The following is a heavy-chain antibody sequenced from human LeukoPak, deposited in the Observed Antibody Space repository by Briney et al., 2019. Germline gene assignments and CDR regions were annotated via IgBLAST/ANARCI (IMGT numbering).Heavy chain of an antibody. Sequence: SETLSLTCTVSGGSISSYYWSWIRQPPGKRLEWIGYIYYSGSTNYNPSLKSRVTISVDTSKNQFSLKLSSVTAADTAVYYCARGGATRGYNWFDPWGQGTLVTVSS. CDR3: ARGGATRGYNWFDP. J-gene: IGHJ5*02. CDR1: GGSISSYY. V-gene: IGHV4-59*01. D-gene: IGHD1-26*01. CDR2: IYYSGST.